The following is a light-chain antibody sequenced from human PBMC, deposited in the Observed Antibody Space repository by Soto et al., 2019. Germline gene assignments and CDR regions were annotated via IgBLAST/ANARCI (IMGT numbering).Light chain of an antibody. Sequence: EIVLTQSPGTLSLSPGERATLYCRASQSVSRSYLAWYQQKPGQAPRLLIYGTSSRATGIPDRFSGSGSGTDFTLTISRLEPEDFAVFYCQQYGSSITFGQGTRLEIK. CDR3: QQYGSSIT. CDR2: GTS. J-gene: IGKJ5*01. CDR1: QSVSRSY. V-gene: IGKV3-20*01.